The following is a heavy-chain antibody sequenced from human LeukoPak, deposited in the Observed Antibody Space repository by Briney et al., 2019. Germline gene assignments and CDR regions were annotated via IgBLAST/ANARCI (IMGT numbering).Heavy chain of an antibody. CDR2: IYPGDSDT. D-gene: IGHD6-19*01. V-gene: IGHV5-51*01. CDR1: GYSFTSYW. J-gene: IGHJ6*02. Sequence: GESLKISCKGSGYSFTSYWIGWVRQMPGKGLEWMGIIYPGDSDTRYSPSFQGQVTISADKSITTAYLQWSSLKASDTAMYYCARYSSGWIYGMDVWGQGTTVTVSS. CDR3: ARYSSGWIYGMDV.